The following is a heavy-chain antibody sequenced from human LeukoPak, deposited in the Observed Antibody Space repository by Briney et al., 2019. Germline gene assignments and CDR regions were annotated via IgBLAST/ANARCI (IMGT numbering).Heavy chain of an antibody. D-gene: IGHD6-19*01. CDR2: IYYSGST. CDR1: GGSISSYY. CDR3: ARGIIAVAGDYFDY. V-gene: IGHV4-59*01. J-gene: IGHJ4*02. Sequence: PSETLSLTCTVSGGSISSYYWCWIRQPPGKGLEWIGYIYYSGSTNYNPSLKSRVTISVDTSKNQFSLNLSSVTAADTAVYYCARGIIAVAGDYFDYWGQGTLVTVSS.